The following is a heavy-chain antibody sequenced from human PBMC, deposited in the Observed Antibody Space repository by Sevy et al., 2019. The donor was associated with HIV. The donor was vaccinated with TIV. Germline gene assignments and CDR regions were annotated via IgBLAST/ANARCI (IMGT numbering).Heavy chain of an antibody. CDR1: GFTFSSYG. D-gene: IGHD2-8*02. J-gene: IGHJ6*02. CDR3: AKVGGDCTGGVCYYYYGMDV. V-gene: IGHV3-30*02. CDR2: IRYDGSNK. Sequence: GGSLRLSCAASGFTFSSYGMHWVRQAPGKGLEWVALIRYDGSNKYYADSVKGRFTISRDNSKNTLYLQMNSLRAEDTAVYYCAKVGGDCTGGVCYYYYGMDVWGQGTTVTVSS.